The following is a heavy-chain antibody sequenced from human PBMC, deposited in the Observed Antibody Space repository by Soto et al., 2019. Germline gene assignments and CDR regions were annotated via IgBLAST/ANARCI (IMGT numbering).Heavy chain of an antibody. V-gene: IGHV1-2*02. Sequence: VASVEVSCKXSGYTFINYCMHWVRQAPGQGFEWMGRISAKNGGTNYAQKLQGRVSMTRDTSLSTAYMELRSLRSEDTAVYYCARHPGYLSDCNYCALWGQGPQFTVPS. CDR1: GYTFINYC. D-gene: IGHD1-7*01. J-gene: IGHJ4*02. CDR3: ARHPGYLSDCNYCAL. CDR2: ISAKNGGT.